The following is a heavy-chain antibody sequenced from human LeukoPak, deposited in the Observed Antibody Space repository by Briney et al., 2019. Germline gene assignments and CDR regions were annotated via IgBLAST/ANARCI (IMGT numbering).Heavy chain of an antibody. J-gene: IGHJ4*02. CDR2: IKQDGSEK. CDR3: AREPLSSGYYLDY. CDR1: GFTFSSYW. Sequence: PGGSLRLSCAASGFTFSSYWMSWVRQAPGKGLEWVANIKQDGSEKYYVDSVKGRFTISRDNAKNSLYLQMNSLRAEDTAVYYCAREPLSSGYYLDYWGQGTLVTVSS. D-gene: IGHD3-22*01. V-gene: IGHV3-7*01.